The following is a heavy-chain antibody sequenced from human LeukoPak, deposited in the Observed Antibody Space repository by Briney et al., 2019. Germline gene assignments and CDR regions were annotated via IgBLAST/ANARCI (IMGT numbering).Heavy chain of an antibody. CDR2: IYTSGST. CDR1: GGSISSYY. J-gene: IGHJ6*03. CDR3: ARISTYYDILTGRQPDYYYMDV. V-gene: IGHV4-4*07. Sequence: SETLSLTCTVSGGSISSYYWSWIRQPAGKGLEWIGRIYTSGSTNYNPSLKSRVTMSVDTSKNQFSLKLSSVTAADTAVYYCARISTYYDILTGRQPDYYYMDVWGKGTTVTVSS. D-gene: IGHD3-9*01.